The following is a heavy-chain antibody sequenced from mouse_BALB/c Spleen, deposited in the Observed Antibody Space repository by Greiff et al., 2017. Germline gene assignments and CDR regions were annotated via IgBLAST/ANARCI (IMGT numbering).Heavy chain of an antibody. CDR2: INPSNGGT. CDR3: TREGAYYRYQFAY. CDR1: GYTFTSYY. J-gene: IGHJ3*01. D-gene: IGHD2-14*01. V-gene: IGHV1S81*02. Sequence: QVQLQQPGAELVKPGASVKLSCKASGYTFTSYYMYWVKKRPGQGLEWIGGINPSNGGTNFNEKFKSKATLTVDKSSSTAYMQLSSLTSEDSAVYYCTREGAYYRYQFAYWGQGTLVTVSA.